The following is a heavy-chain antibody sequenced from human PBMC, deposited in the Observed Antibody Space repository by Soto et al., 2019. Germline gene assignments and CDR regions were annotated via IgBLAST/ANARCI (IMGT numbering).Heavy chain of an antibody. V-gene: IGHV4-31*03. CDR1: GGSISSGGYY. CDR2: IYYSGST. Sequence: TLSLTCTVSGGSISSGGYYWSWIRQHPGKGLEWIGYIYYSGSTYYNPSLKSRVTISVDTSKNQFSLKLSSVTAADTAVYYCARSARLLRSFDWLPDWEYYGMDVWGQGTTVTVYS. J-gene: IGHJ6*02. CDR3: ARSARLLRSFDWLPDWEYYGMDV. D-gene: IGHD3-9*01.